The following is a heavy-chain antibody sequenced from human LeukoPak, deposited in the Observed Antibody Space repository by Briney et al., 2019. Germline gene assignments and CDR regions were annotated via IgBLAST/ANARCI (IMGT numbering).Heavy chain of an antibody. J-gene: IGHJ4*02. D-gene: IGHD2/OR15-2a*01. CDR1: GFTFSSYS. CDR2: ISSSSSTI. CDR3: AREEDNADEYLREDF. Sequence: PGGSLRLSCAASGFTFSSYSMNWVRQAPGKGLEWVSYISSSSSTIYYADSVKGRFTISRDNAKNSLYLQMNSLRAEDTAVYYCAREEDNADEYLREDFWGQGILVTVSS. V-gene: IGHV3-48*01.